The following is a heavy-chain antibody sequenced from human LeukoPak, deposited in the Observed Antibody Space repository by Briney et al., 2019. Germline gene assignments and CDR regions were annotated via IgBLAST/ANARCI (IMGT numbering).Heavy chain of an antibody. Sequence: GGSLRLSCSASGFTFSTYNMNWVRQAPGKGLDWVSFIGTSSGAIYYADSVKGRFTISRDNAKKSLFLQMNSLRDEDSAVYYCARDKTSSWTFDYWGQGTLVTVSS. CDR3: ARDKTSSWTFDY. D-gene: IGHD2-2*01. J-gene: IGHJ4*02. CDR1: GFTFSTYN. V-gene: IGHV3-48*02. CDR2: IGTSSGAI.